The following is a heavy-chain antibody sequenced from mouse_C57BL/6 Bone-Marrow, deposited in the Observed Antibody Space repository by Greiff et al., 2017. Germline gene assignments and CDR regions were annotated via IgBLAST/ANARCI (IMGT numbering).Heavy chain of an antibody. CDR1: GYTFTSYG. CDR2: IYPRSGNT. CDR3: ARLDDGYDYFDY. D-gene: IGHD2-3*01. V-gene: IGHV1-81*01. J-gene: IGHJ2*01. Sequence: QVQLQQSGAELARPGASVKLSCKASGYTFTSYGISWVKQRTGQGLEWIGEIYPRSGNTYYNEKFKGKATRTADKSSSTAYMELRSLTSEDSAVYFCARLDDGYDYFDYWGQGTTLTVSS.